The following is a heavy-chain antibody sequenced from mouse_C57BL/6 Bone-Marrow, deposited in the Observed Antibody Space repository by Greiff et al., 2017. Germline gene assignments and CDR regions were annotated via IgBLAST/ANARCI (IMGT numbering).Heavy chain of an antibody. J-gene: IGHJ3*01. CDR3: TEGVYYGSSYVFAY. Sequence: EVKVEESGGGLVQPGGSMKLSCVASGFTFSNYWMNWVRQSPEKGLEWVAQIRLKSDNYATNYAESVKGRFTISRDDSKSSVYLQMNNLRAEDTGIYYCTEGVYYGSSYVFAYWGQGTLVTVSA. CDR2: IRLKSDNYAT. CDR1: GFTFSNYW. D-gene: IGHD1-1*01. V-gene: IGHV6-3*01.